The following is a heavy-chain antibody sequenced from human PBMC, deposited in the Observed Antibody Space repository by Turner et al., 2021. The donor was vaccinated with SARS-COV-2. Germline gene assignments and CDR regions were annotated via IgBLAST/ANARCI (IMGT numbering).Heavy chain of an antibody. CDR2: IYYSGST. D-gene: IGHD6-6*01. J-gene: IGHJ5*02. CDR1: GGAISTYY. CDR3: ARHRYGSSTDCFDP. Sequence: QVQLQESGPGLVKPSETLSLTCTVPGGAISTYYWSWIRQPPGKGLEWIGYIYYSGSTNYNPSLKSRVTMSLDTSKNQFSLKLSSVTATDTAVYYCARHRYGSSTDCFDPWGQGTLVTVSS. V-gene: IGHV4-59*08.